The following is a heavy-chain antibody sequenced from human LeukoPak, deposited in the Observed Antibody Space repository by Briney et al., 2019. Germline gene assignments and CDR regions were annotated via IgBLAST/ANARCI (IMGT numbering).Heavy chain of an antibody. CDR2: IYYSGST. CDR3: ARGDIVVVPAAPGVFWFDP. V-gene: IGHV4-59*12. J-gene: IGHJ5*02. CDR1: GGSISSYY. Sequence: SETLSLTCTVSGGSISSYYWSWIRQPPGKGLEWIGYIYYSGSTNYNPSLKSRVTISVDTSKNQFSLKLSSVTAADTAVYYCARGDIVVVPAAPGVFWFDPWGQGTLVTVSS. D-gene: IGHD2-2*01.